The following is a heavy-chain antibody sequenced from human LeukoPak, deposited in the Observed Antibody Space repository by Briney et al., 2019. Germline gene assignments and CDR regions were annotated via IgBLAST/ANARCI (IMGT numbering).Heavy chain of an antibody. J-gene: IGHJ4*02. CDR3: ATASRSGPKAY. Sequence: GGSLRLSCAVFEFSFSNYWMSWVRQAPGRGQEWVAIIKQDGSEKYYVDSVKGRFTISRDNAQNSLYLQMSSLRAEDTAVYYRATASRSGPKAYWGQGTLVTVSS. V-gene: IGHV3-7*05. D-gene: IGHD6-19*01. CDR1: EFSFSNYW. CDR2: IKQDGSEK.